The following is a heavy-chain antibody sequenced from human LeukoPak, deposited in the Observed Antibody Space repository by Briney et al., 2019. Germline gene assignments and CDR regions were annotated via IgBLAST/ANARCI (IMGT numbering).Heavy chain of an antibody. CDR1: GFTFSSYG. J-gene: IGHJ3*02. V-gene: IGHV3-33*01. CDR2: IWYDGSNK. CDR3: SSLLFLRFLEAYWGDAFDI. Sequence: PGRSLRLSCAASGFTFSSYGMHWVRQAPGKGLEWVAVIWYDGSNKYYADSVKGRFAISRDNSKNTLYLQMNSLRAEDTAVYYCSSLLFLRFLEAYWGDAFDIWGQGTMVTVSS. D-gene: IGHD3-3*01.